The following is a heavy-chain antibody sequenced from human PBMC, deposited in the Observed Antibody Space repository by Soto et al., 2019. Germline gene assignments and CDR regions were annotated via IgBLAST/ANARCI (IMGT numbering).Heavy chain of an antibody. J-gene: IGHJ6*02. CDR2: ILYSGTA. V-gene: IGHV4-30-4*08. CDR1: GGSFSSSGYY. D-gene: IGHD6-6*01. Sequence: QVQLKESGPGLVKPSPSLSLTCSVSGGSFSSSGYYWSWIRQPPGKGLEWIGYILYSGTAYYNPSRKSRVTISIDTSKYQFSLRFTSVTAADTAVYYCARWLVFDRGSYYSALDVWGQGTTVTVSS. CDR3: ARWLVFDRGSYYSALDV.